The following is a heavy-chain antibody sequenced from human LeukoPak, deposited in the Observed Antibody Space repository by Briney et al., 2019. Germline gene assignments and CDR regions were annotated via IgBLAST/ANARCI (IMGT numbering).Heavy chain of an antibody. Sequence: AGGSLRLSCAASGFTVSSNYMSWVRQAPGKGLEWVSVIYSGGSTYYADSVKGRFTISRDNSKNTLYLQMNSLRAEDTAVYYCARGSGSCYWDYFDYWGQGTLVTVSS. D-gene: IGHD3-10*01. V-gene: IGHV3-66*01. CDR2: IYSGGST. CDR3: ARGSGSCYWDYFDY. CDR1: GFTVSSNY. J-gene: IGHJ4*02.